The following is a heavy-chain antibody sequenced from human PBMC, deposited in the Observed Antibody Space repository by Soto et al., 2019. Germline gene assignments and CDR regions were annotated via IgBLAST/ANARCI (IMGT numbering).Heavy chain of an antibody. Sequence: QVQLVESGGGVVQPGRSLRLSCAASGFSFSSCAMHWVRQAPGKGLEWVADISHDGSNKYYADSVKGRFTISRDNSGNTVYLQMNSLRPDDTAVYYCARVNIAVADIAYYFDYWGQGTLVTVSS. D-gene: IGHD6-19*01. J-gene: IGHJ4*02. V-gene: IGHV3-30-3*01. CDR1: GFSFSSCA. CDR2: ISHDGSNK. CDR3: ARVNIAVADIAYYFDY.